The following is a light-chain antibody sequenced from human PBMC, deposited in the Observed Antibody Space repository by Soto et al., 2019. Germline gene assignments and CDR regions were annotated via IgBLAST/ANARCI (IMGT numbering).Light chain of an antibody. Sequence: QSALTQPRSVSGSPGQSVTISCTGTSGDVGAYNYISWYQQHPGKAPKFLIYDVSKRPSGVPGRFSGSKSGNTASLTISGLQAEDEADYYCCSYGGGRTPLGFGGGTKLTVL. CDR1: SGDVGAYNY. CDR3: CSYGGGRTPLG. CDR2: DVS. J-gene: IGLJ2*01. V-gene: IGLV2-11*01.